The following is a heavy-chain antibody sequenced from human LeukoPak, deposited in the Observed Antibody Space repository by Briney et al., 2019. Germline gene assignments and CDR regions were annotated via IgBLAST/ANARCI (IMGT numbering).Heavy chain of an antibody. Sequence: ASVKVSCKASGYTFTGYYMHWVRQAPGQGLEWMGWINPNSGGTNYAQKFQGRVTMTGDMSTSTVYMELSSLRSEDTAVYYCASYGGNLSFDYWGQGTLVTVSS. CDR2: INPNSGGT. CDR1: GYTFTGYY. CDR3: ASYGGNLSFDY. V-gene: IGHV1-2*02. D-gene: IGHD4-23*01. J-gene: IGHJ4*02.